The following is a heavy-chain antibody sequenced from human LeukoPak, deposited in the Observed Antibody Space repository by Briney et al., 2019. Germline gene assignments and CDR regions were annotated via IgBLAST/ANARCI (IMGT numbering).Heavy chain of an antibody. CDR1: GYTFTSYG. D-gene: IGHD3-22*01. J-gene: IGHJ4*02. V-gene: IGHV1-18*01. Sequence: ASVKVSCKASGYTFTSYGISWVRQAPGQGLEWMGWISAYNGNTNYAQKLQGRVTMTTDTSTSTAYMELRSLRSDDTAVYYCARDPHYYDSSGPSANWGQGTPVTVSS. CDR3: ARDPHYYDSSGPSAN. CDR2: ISAYNGNT.